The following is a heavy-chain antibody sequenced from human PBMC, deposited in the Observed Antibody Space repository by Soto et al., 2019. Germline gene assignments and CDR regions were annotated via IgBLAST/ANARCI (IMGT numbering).Heavy chain of an antibody. CDR1: RDSLTLTKL. CDR3: ARGERQQQRDY. J-gene: IGHJ4*02. D-gene: IGHD6-13*01. V-gene: IGHV4-4*02. CDR2: IYHSGST. Sequence: SDSPSITCAASRDSLTLTKLWSAVRQPPGKGLEWIGEIYHSGSTNYNPSLKSRVIISVDKSKNQFSLKLSSVTDADTAVYYCARGERQQQRDYWGQGTLVTVS.